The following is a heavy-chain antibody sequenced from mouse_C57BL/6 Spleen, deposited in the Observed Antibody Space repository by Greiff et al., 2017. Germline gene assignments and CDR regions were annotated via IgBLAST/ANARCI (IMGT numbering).Heavy chain of an antibody. V-gene: IGHV1-78*01. CDR1: GYTFTDHT. CDR3: ARSGDYYGSSPYYFDY. J-gene: IGHJ2*01. CDR2: IYPRDGST. D-gene: IGHD1-1*01. Sequence: QVQLQQSDAELVKPGASVKISCKVSGYTFTDHTIHWMKQRPEQGLEWIGYIYPRDGSTKYNEKFKGKATLTADKSSSTAYMQLNSLTSEDSAVXFCARSGDYYGSSPYYFDYWGQGTTLTVSS.